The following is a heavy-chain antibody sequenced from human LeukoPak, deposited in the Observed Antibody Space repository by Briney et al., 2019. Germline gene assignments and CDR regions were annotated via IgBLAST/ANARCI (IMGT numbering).Heavy chain of an antibody. Sequence: PGGSLRLSCVASGFTFSSYSMNWVRQAPGKGLEWVSCISSSSTYIYYADSVKGRFTISRDNAKNSLYLQMNSLRAEDTAVYYCARDDVILETYYYASGSINRLDPWGQGTLVTVSS. CDR2: ISSSSTYI. CDR1: GFTFSSYS. J-gene: IGHJ5*02. D-gene: IGHD3-10*01. V-gene: IGHV3-21*01. CDR3: ARDDVILETYYYASGSINRLDP.